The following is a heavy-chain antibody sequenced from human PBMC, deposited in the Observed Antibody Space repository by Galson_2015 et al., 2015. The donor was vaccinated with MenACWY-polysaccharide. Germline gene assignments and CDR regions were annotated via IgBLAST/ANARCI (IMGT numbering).Heavy chain of an antibody. D-gene: IGHD2-21*01. CDR2: MNPNSGNT. V-gene: IGHV1-8*01. CDR3: ARIIARKYTFADS. CDR1: GYTFTNYD. Sequence: SVKVSCKASGYTFTNYDINWVRQATGQGLEWMGWMNPNSGNTGYAQKFQGRVTMTSSSAMATAYMELNNLRSDDTAVYYCARIIARKYTFADSWGQGTLVTVSS. J-gene: IGHJ4*02.